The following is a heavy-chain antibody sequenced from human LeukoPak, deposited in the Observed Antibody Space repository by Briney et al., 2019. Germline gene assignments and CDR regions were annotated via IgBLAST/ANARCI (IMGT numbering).Heavy chain of an antibody. J-gene: IGHJ4*02. D-gene: IGHD4-17*01. CDR3: AKLLGDVTTFDY. CDR1: GFSLSTSW. CDR2: INQGGSVR. Sequence: PGESLRLSCGASGFSLSTSWVTWVRQPPGKGLEWVASINQGGSVRHYVDSVKGRFTISRDNSKNSLSLQMSSLRAEDTAVYYCAKLLGDVTTFDYWGQGALVTVSS. V-gene: IGHV3-7*01.